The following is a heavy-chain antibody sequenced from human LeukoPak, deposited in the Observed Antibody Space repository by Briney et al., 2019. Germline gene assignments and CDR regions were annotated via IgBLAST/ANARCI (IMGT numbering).Heavy chain of an antibody. J-gene: IGHJ4*02. CDR2: IKQDGSEA. Sequence: GGSLRLSCAASGFTFSNYWMSWVRQAPGKRLEWVANIKQDGSEAYYVDSVRGRFIVSRDNAKNSVFLQMNSLRAEDTAVYYCARDFAAAVGWGQGTLVTVSS. V-gene: IGHV3-7*01. CDR1: GFTFSNYW. CDR3: ARDFAAAVG. D-gene: IGHD6-13*01.